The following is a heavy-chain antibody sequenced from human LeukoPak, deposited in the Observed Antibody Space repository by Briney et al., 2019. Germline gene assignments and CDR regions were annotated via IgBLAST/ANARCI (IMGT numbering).Heavy chain of an antibody. Sequence: SETLSLTCTVSGGSISSGGYYWSWIRQHPGKGLEWIGYIYYSASTYYNPSLKSRVTISVDTSKNQFSLKLSSVTAADTAVYYCARIPEAYYYDSSGYGGFDIWGQGTMVTVSS. CDR2: IYYSAST. CDR3: ARIPEAYYYDSSGYGGFDI. V-gene: IGHV4-31*03. J-gene: IGHJ3*02. CDR1: GGSISSGGYY. D-gene: IGHD3-22*01.